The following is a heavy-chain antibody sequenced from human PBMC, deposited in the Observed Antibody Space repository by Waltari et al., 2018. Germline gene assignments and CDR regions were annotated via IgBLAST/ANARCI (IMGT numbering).Heavy chain of an antibody. CDR3: ARGNVVMMAIDG. D-gene: IGHD2-21*01. J-gene: IGHJ4*02. CDR1: GDSFSGYY. Sequence: QAQIQQRGAGLLQPSETLSLSCSVHGDSFSGYYCTWLRKPPGTALVCIGEINHSGSTNYIPSLKGRGTISLDTSEKQCSLKLRSVTAADTAVDYCARGNVVMMAIDGWGPGTLVTGSS. CDR2: INHSGST. V-gene: IGHV4-34*01.